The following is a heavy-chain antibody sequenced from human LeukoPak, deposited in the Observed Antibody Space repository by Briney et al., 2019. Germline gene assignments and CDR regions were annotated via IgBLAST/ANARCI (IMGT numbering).Heavy chain of an antibody. Sequence: SETLSLTCTVSGASISTIISYWGWIRQTPGKGLEWIGSIYYSGTTYYNPSLESRVTISIDTSKNQFSVKLTSVTAADTAVYYCARSSSWFYGMDVWGQGTTVTVSS. CDR2: IYYSGTT. D-gene: IGHD6-13*01. CDR3: ARSSSWFYGMDV. CDR1: GASISTIISY. V-gene: IGHV4-39*07. J-gene: IGHJ6*02.